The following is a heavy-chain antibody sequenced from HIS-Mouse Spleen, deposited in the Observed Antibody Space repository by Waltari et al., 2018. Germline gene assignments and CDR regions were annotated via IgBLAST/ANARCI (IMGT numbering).Heavy chain of an antibody. Sequence: QLQLQESGPGLVKPSETLSLTCTVSGCSIRRSSYYWGWIRQPPGKGLEWIGSNYYSGSTYYNPSLKSRVTISVDTSKNQFSLKLSSVTAADTAVYYCAREIPYSSSWYDWYFDLWGRGTLVTVSS. CDR1: GCSIRRSSYY. V-gene: IGHV4-39*07. J-gene: IGHJ2*01. D-gene: IGHD6-13*01. CDR2: NYYSGST. CDR3: AREIPYSSSWYDWYFDL.